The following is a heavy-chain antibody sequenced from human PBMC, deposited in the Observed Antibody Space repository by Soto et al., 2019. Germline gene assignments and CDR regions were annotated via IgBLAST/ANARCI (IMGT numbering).Heavy chain of an antibody. J-gene: IGHJ3*02. Sequence: ASVKVSCKASGYTFTSYGISWVRQAPGQGLEWMGRISAYNGNTNYAHKLQVRVTMTTDTATSTAYMEPGSLRSDDTAVYYCARDYRGGAYYDFWSGRRDALDIWAQGTMVPVSS. CDR2: ISAYNGNT. D-gene: IGHD3-3*01. CDR1: GYTFTSYG. V-gene: IGHV1-18*04. CDR3: ARDYRGGAYYDFWSGRRDALDI.